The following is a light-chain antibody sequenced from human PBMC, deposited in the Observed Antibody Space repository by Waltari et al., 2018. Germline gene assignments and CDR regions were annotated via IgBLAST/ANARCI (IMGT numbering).Light chain of an antibody. CDR2: WAS. Sequence: DIVMTQSPDSLAVSLGERATLNRKPTQSILTSSDNENYFAWYHPKPVPPPKLLIYWASTRESGVPDRFSGSGSGTDFTLTISSLQAEDVAVYYCQQYYSTPLTFGQGTKVEIK. J-gene: IGKJ1*01. CDR1: QSILTSSDNENY. CDR3: QQYYSTPLT. V-gene: IGKV4-1*01.